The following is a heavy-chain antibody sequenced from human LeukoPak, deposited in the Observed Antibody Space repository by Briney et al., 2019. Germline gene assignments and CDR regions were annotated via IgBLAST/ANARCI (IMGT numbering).Heavy chain of an antibody. J-gene: IGHJ6*03. V-gene: IGHV1-2*02. CDR1: GYTFTGYY. CDR3: AKGGSDSSGYYSLYYYYYMGV. Sequence: GASVKVSCKASGYTFTGYYMHWVRQAPGQGLEWMGWINPNSGGTNYAQKFQGRVTMTRDTSISTAYMELSRLRSDDTAVYYCAKGGSDSSGYYSLYYYYYMGVWGKGTTVTISS. CDR2: INPNSGGT. D-gene: IGHD3-22*01.